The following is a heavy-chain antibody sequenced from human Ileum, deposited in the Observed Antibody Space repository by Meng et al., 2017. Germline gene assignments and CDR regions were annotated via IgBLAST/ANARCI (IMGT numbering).Heavy chain of an antibody. V-gene: IGHV4-30-2*01. CDR3: ASSTSGPELNY. J-gene: IGHJ4*02. D-gene: IGHD2/OR15-2a*01. CDR1: GGSISSSAYS. Sequence: HLQLQESGSGLVTSSQTLSLTCTVSGGSISSSAYSWTWIRQPPGKGLEWIGYIYHVGSTNYNPSLKSRVTIFVDTSKNQFSLKLTSVTAADTAVYYCASSTSGPELNYWGQGTLVTVSS. CDR2: IYHVGST.